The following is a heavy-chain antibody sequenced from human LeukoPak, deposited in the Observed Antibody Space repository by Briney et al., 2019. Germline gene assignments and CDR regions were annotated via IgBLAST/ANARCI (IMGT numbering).Heavy chain of an antibody. J-gene: IGHJ6*02. V-gene: IGHV1-8*01. Sequence: ASVKVSCKASGYTFTSYDINWVRQATGQGPEWMGWMNPNSGNTGYAQKFQGRVTMTRDTSISTAYMELSSLRSEDTAVYYCARGLGWLVHYYYYGMDVWGQGTTVTVSS. D-gene: IGHD6-19*01. CDR2: MNPNSGNT. CDR3: ARGLGWLVHYYYYGMDV. CDR1: GYTFTSYD.